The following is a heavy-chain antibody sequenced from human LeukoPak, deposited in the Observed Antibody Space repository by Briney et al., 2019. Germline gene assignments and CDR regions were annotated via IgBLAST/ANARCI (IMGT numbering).Heavy chain of an antibody. J-gene: IGHJ5*02. CDR2: IYYSGST. CDR1: GGSISSYY. V-gene: IGHV4-59*01. Sequence: SETLSLTCTVSGGSISSYYWSWIRQPPGKGLEWIGYIYYSGSTNYNPSLKGRVTISVDTSKNQFSLKLSSVTAADTAVYYCARAKGPHVYWFDPWGQGTLVTVSS. CDR3: ARAKGPHVYWFDP.